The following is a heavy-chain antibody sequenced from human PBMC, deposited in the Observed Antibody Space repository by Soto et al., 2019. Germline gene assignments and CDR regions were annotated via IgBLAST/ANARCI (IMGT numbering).Heavy chain of an antibody. Sequence: QLVESGGGVVQPERSLKLSCTASNFVFSVYSLHWVRQAPGKGLEWVALISYDGGNKYYADSVKGRFTISRDNSKNTLYLQMNSLRREDTAVYYCARDKDQYDFCVGTLDSWGQGTLVTVSS. D-gene: IGHD3-3*01. CDR3: ARDKDQYDFCVGTLDS. CDR2: ISYDGGNK. V-gene: IGHV3-30-3*01. J-gene: IGHJ4*02. CDR1: NFVFSVYS.